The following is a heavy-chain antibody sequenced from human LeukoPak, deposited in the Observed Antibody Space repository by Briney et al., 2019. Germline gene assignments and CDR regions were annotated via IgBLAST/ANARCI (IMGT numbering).Heavy chain of an antibody. V-gene: IGHV4-34*01. CDR1: GGWFSGYY. CDR3: ARDRAEWQYYYDNSGHYYVGDAFDV. D-gene: IGHD3-22*01. Sequence: SETLPLTCAVYGGWFSGYYWSWVRQPPGKGRKWIGYIYHSGSTYYNPSLTSRVAISVATPSNQFSLTLSSVTAADTAVYYCARDRAEWQYYYDNSGHYYVGDAFDVWGQGRMVTVSS. J-gene: IGHJ3*01. CDR2: IYHSGST.